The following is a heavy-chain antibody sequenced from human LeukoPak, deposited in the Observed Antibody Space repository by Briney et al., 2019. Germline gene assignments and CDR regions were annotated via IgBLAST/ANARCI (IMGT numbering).Heavy chain of an antibody. CDR2: MYSGGST. D-gene: IGHD4-23*01. J-gene: IGHJ3*01. CDR3: ATDGNFYGGTDAFDF. CDR1: GFNVSRNY. V-gene: IGHV3-66*01. Sequence: GGSLRLSCAASGFNVSRNYMSWVRQAPGKGLEWVSVMYSGGSTYYADSVKGRFIISRDNAKNSVYLQMNSLRAEDTAVYYCATDGNFYGGTDAFDFWGQGTMVSVSS.